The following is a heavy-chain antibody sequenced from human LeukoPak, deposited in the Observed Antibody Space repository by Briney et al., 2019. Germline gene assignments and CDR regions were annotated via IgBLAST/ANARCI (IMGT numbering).Heavy chain of an antibody. V-gene: IGHV3-30*04. J-gene: IGHJ6*04. CDR3: AELGITMIGGV. Sequence: GGSLRLSCAASGFTFSSYAMHWVRQAPAKGLEWVAVISYDGSNKYYADSVKGRFTISRDNAKNSLYLQMNSLRAEDTAVYYCAELGITMIGGVWGKGTTVTISS. CDR1: GFTFSSYA. CDR2: ISYDGSNK. D-gene: IGHD3-10*02.